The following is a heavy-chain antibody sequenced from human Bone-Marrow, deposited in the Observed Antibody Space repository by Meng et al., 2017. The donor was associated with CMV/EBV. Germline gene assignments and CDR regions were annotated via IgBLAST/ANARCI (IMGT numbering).Heavy chain of an antibody. CDR2: IKQDGSEK. Sequence: GESLKISCAASGFTFSSYWMSWVRQAPGKGLEWVANIKQDGSEKYYVDSVKGRFTISRDNAKNSLYLQMNSLRAEDTAVYYCARAPIAARPFDYWGQGTLVTVSS. D-gene: IGHD6-6*01. CDR3: ARAPIAARPFDY. CDR1: GFTFSSYW. V-gene: IGHV3-7*01. J-gene: IGHJ4*02.